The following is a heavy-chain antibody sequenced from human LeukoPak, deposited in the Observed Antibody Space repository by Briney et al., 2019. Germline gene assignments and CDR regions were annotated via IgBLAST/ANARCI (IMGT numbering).Heavy chain of an antibody. Sequence: GGSLRLSCAASGLTFSRYSMNWVRQAPGKGLEWVSSISSSSSSYIYYADSVKGRFTISRDNAKNSLYLQMNSLRAEDTAVYYCARDRPPAAGTYYYYYGMDVWGKGTTVTVSS. J-gene: IGHJ6*04. D-gene: IGHD6-13*01. CDR3: ARDRPPAAGTYYYYYGMDV. V-gene: IGHV3-21*01. CDR2: ISSSSSSYI. CDR1: GLTFSRYS.